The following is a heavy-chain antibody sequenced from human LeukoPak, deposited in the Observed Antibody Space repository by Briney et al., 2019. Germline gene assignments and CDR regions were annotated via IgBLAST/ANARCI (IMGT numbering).Heavy chain of an antibody. CDR3: TKDSFGAVRDS. CDR2: IYYNGRS. V-gene: IGHV4-39*07. J-gene: IGHJ5*02. Sequence: SEALSLTCTVSGDSMIDNNFYWGWTRQSPQKGLEWIASIYYNGRSLYNPSLRSRVTISLDAPKNQIFLKLSSVTAADTAVYYCTKDSFGAVRDSWGRGILVTVSS. D-gene: IGHD1-26*01. CDR1: GDSMIDNNFY.